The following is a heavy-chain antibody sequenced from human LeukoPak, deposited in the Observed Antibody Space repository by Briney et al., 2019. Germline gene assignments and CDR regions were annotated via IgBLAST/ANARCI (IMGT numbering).Heavy chain of an antibody. V-gene: IGHV1-18*01. CDR1: GYTFTTSG. CDR3: ARDLSLIQLRGLFDY. J-gene: IGHJ4*02. CDR2: ISVYSGNT. Sequence: VASVKVSCKASGYTFTTSGISWVRQAPGQGLEWMGWISVYSGNTKYAQKLQGRVTMTTDTSTSTAYMELRSLRSDDTAVYYCARDLSLIQLRGLFDYWGQGTLVTVSS. D-gene: IGHD5-18*01.